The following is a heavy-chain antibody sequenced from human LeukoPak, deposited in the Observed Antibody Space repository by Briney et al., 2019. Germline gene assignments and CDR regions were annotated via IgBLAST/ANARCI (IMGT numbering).Heavy chain of an antibody. D-gene: IGHD3-10*01. CDR3: ARVPFRRRAFDP. CDR2: IYYSGST. CDR1: GGSISSGGYS. V-gene: IGHV4-30-4*07. J-gene: IGHJ5*02. Sequence: SETLSLTCAVSGGSISSGGYSWSWIRQPPGKGLEWIGYIYYSGSTYYNPSLKSRVTISVDTSKNQFSLKLSSVTAADTAVYYCARVPFRRRAFDPWGQGTLVTVSS.